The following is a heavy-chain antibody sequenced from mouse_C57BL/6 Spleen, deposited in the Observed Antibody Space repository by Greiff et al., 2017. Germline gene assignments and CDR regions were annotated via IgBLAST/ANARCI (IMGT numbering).Heavy chain of an antibody. CDR2: ISYDGSN. D-gene: IGHD3-2*02. CDR1: GYSITSGYY. Sequence: EVKLVESGPGLVKPSQSLSLTCSVTGYSITSGYYWNWIRQFPGNKLEWMGYISYDGSNNYNPSLKNRISITRDTSKNQFFLKLNSVTTEDTATYYCARDGGSGYVDYWGQGTLVTVSA. CDR3: ARDGGSGYVDY. V-gene: IGHV3-6*01. J-gene: IGHJ3*01.